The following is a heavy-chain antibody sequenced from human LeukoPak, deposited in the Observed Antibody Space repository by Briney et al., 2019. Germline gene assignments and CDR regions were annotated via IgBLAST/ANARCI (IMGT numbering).Heavy chain of an antibody. CDR3: AREGYYYDSSGYWCFDI. Sequence: GASVKVSCKASGYTFTSYAMNWVRQAPGQGLEWMGWIDTNTGNPTYAQGFTGRFVFSLDTSVSTAYLQISSLKVEDTAVYYCAREGYYYDSSGYWCFDIWGQGTMVTVSS. V-gene: IGHV7-4-1*02. CDR1: GYTFTSYA. D-gene: IGHD3-22*01. J-gene: IGHJ3*02. CDR2: IDTNTGNP.